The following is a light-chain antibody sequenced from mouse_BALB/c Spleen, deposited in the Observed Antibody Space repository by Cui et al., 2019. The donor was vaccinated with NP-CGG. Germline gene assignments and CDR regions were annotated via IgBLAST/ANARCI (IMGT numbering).Light chain of an antibody. CDR2: GTN. CDR1: TGAVTTSNY. CDR3: ALWFSNHWV. Sequence: HAVLTQESAPTTSPGETVTLTCRSSTGAVTTSNYANWVQEKPDHLFTGLIGGTNNRVPGVPARFSGSLIGDKAALTITWAQTEDEAIYFCALWFSNHWVFGGGTKLTVL. J-gene: IGLJ1*01. V-gene: IGLV1*01.